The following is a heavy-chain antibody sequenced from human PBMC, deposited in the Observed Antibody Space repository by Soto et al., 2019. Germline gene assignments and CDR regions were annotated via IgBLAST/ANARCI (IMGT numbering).Heavy chain of an antibody. CDR2: ISSGSGYI. V-gene: IGHV3-21*01. CDR3: AREGYMDV. CDR1: GFTFSSYS. Sequence: GGSLRLSCAASGFTFSSYSMNWVRQAPGKGLEWVSYISSGSGYIYYADSVQGRFTISRDNAKNSLYLQMNSLRAEDTAVYYCAREGYMDVWGKGTTVTVSS. J-gene: IGHJ6*03.